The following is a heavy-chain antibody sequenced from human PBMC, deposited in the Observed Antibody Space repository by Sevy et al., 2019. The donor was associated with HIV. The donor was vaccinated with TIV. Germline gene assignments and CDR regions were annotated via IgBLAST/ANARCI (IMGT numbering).Heavy chain of an antibody. V-gene: IGHV3-48*01. CDR3: VRTVSGTFRYDDY. D-gene: IGHD3-16*02. J-gene: IGHJ4*02. CDR2: INIGSGAI. CDR1: GFMFNSYS. Sequence: GGSLRLSCAASGFMFNSYSMNWVRQAPGTGLEWLSYINIGSGAISYADSVKGRFTISRDNAKNSLYLQMNSLRAEDTAVYYCVRTVSGTFRYDDYWGQGTLVTVSS.